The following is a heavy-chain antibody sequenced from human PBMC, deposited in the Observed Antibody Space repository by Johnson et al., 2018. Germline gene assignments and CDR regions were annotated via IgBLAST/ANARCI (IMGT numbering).Heavy chain of an antibody. V-gene: IGHV3-23*04. CDR2: NSDSGGST. D-gene: IGHD3-22*01. Sequence: VQLVESGGGLVQSGGSLRLSCVASGFTFSNYAMSWVRQAPGKGLEWVSDITNSDSGGSTYYADSVKGRFTISRDKSETTLYLHMSSLRVEDTAIYFCAKDRDYDDSSSLDPWGQGTLVTVSS. J-gene: IGHJ5*02. CDR1: GFTFSNYA. CDR3: AKDRDYDDSSSLDP.